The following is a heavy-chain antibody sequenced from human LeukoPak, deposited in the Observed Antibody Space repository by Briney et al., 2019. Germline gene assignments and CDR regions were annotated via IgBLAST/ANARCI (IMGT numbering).Heavy chain of an antibody. J-gene: IGHJ3*02. CDR2: IVVGSGNT. V-gene: IGHV1-58*02. D-gene: IGHD2-21*01. Sequence: GASVKVSCKASGFTFTSSAMQWARQARGHRLEWIGWIVVGSGNTNYAQNFQERVTITRDMSTSTAYMELSSLRSEDTAVYYCAANTPRVVREDAFDIWGQGTMVTVSS. CDR3: AANTPRVVREDAFDI. CDR1: GFTFTSSA.